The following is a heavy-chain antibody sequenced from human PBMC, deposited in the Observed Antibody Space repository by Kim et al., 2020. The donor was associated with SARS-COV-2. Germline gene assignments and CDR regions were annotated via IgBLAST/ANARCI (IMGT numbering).Heavy chain of an antibody. CDR2: ST. J-gene: IGHJ4*02. CDR3: ARGRGGLIDY. V-gene: IGHV4-59*09. Sequence: STNYHPSLKRQVTISVDTSKNQFALGLTSGTAADTAVYYCARGRGGLIDYWGQGTLVTVSS. D-gene: IGHD3-16*01.